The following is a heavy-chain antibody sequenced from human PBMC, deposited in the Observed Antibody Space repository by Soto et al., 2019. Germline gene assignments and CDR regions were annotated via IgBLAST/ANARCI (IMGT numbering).Heavy chain of an antibody. V-gene: IGHV1-69*01. Sequence: QVQLVQSGAEVKKPGSSVKVSCKASGGTFSNYGISWVRQAPGQGLEWMGGIIPMFGTSNYAQKFQGRVTITADESTSTAYMELSSLRSEDTAVYYCASDRTSTLVDRYYSMDVWGQGTTVTVSS. CDR1: GGTFSNYG. CDR2: IIPMFGTS. J-gene: IGHJ6*02. CDR3: ASDRTSTLVDRYYSMDV. D-gene: IGHD1-26*01.